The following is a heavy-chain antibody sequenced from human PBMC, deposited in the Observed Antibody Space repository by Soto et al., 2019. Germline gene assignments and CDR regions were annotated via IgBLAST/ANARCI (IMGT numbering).Heavy chain of an antibody. V-gene: IGHV3-33*01. J-gene: IGHJ6*03. CDR3: ARDGRYYDFWSGYYTYMDV. Sequence: QVQLVESGGGVVQPGRSLRLSCAASGFTFSSYGMHWVRQAPGKGLEWVAVIWYDGSNKYYADSVKGRFTISRDNSKNTLYLQMNSLRAEDTAVYYCARDGRYYDFWSGYYTYMDVWGKGTTVTVSS. CDR1: GFTFSSYG. CDR2: IWYDGSNK. D-gene: IGHD3-3*01.